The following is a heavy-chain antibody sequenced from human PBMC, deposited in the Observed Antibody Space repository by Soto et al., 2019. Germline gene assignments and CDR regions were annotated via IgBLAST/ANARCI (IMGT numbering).Heavy chain of an antibody. Sequence: GGSLRLSCAASGFTFSSYGMHWVRQAPGKGLEWVAVIWYDGSNKYYADSVKGRFTISRDNSKNTLYLQMNSLRAEDTAVYYCARDDYGDYAVFYGMDVWGQGTTVTVSS. CDR2: IWYDGSNK. V-gene: IGHV3-33*01. D-gene: IGHD4-17*01. CDR3: ARDDYGDYAVFYGMDV. CDR1: GFTFSSYG. J-gene: IGHJ6*02.